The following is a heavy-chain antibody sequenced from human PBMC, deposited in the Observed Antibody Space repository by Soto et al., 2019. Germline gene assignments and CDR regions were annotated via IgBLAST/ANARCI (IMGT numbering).Heavy chain of an antibody. CDR3: ARRGLYYDYVWGSYHRNHDAFDI. J-gene: IGHJ3*02. V-gene: IGHV4-31*03. CDR1: GGSISSGGYY. D-gene: IGHD3-16*02. CDR2: IYYSGST. Sequence: TLSLTCTVSGGSISSGGYYWSWIRQHPGKGLEWIGYIYYSGSTYYNPSLKSRVTISVDTSKNQFSLKLSSVTAADTAVYYCARRGLYYDYVWGSYHRNHDAFDIWGQGTMVTVSS.